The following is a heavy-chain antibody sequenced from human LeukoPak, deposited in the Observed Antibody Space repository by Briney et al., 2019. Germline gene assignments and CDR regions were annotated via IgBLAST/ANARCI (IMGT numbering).Heavy chain of an antibody. CDR1: GFMFSSYG. V-gene: IGHV3-23*01. CDR3: AKGRTYCSGTSCYFFDF. J-gene: IGHJ4*02. Sequence: PGGSLRLSCTASGFMFSSYGMSWVRQAPGKGLEWVSSMSGPGDNTFYADSVKGRFTISRDNSKKTVYLQMNSLRAEDTAIYYCAKGRTYCSGTSCYFFDFWGQGTLVTVSS. CDR2: MSGPGDNT. D-gene: IGHD2-15*01.